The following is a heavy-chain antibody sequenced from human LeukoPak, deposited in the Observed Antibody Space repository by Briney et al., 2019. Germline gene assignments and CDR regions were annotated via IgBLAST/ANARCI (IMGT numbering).Heavy chain of an antibody. J-gene: IGHJ6*02. CDR2: IKQDGSEK. Sequence: PGGPLRLSCTVSGFTFSRHWMSWVRQAPGKGLEWLANIKQDGSEKYYVDSVEGRFTISRDNAKNSLYLQMNSLRAEDTAVYYCARSYYGSGTSYGMDVWGQGTTVPVS. CDR3: ARSYYGSGTSYGMDV. D-gene: IGHD3-10*01. CDR1: GFTFSRHW. V-gene: IGHV3-7*01.